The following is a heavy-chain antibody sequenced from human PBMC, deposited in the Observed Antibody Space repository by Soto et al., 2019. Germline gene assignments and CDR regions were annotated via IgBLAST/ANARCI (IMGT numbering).Heavy chain of an antibody. V-gene: IGHV3-23*01. D-gene: IGHD2-8*01. CDR2: ITGSRAGT. J-gene: IGHJ3*02. CDR3: TRDPNGDFRGAFDN. CDR1: RSTLSRYG. Sequence: EVQLLESGGGLVPPGGSLRLSCAASRSTLSRYGMTWVRQGPSKGLEWVSSITGSRAGTYYADSVKGRFTISRDNSKNSKYLQMHSVRVEDTAVYYCTRDPNGDFRGAFDNWGQGTMVTVSS.